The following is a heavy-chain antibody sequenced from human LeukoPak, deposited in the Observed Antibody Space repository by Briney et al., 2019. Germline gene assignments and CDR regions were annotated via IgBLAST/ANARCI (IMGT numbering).Heavy chain of an antibody. CDR2: THYRSKWYN. Sequence: KASQTLSLTCAISGDSVSSNSVAWNWIRQSPSRGLEWLGRTHYRSKWYNDYAVSVKGRITINPDTSKNQFSLQLKSVTPEDTAVYYCAREGWQRDAFDNWGQGTMVIFSS. CDR3: AREGWQRDAFDN. J-gene: IGHJ3*02. CDR1: GDSVSSNSVA. V-gene: IGHV6-1*01. D-gene: IGHD5-24*01.